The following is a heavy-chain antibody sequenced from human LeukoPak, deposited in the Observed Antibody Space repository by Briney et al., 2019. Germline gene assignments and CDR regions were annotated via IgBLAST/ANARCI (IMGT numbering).Heavy chain of an antibody. CDR2: INPSGGST. CDR1: GYTFTTYY. D-gene: IGHD2-2*02. J-gene: IGHJ5*02. Sequence: ASVKVSCKASGYTFTTYYMHWVRQAPGQGLEWMGIINPSGGSTSYAQKFQGRVTMTRDTPTSTVYMELSSLRSEDTAVYYCARGVRVPATITYWFDPWGQGTLVTVSS. CDR3: ARGVRVPATITYWFDP. V-gene: IGHV1-46*01.